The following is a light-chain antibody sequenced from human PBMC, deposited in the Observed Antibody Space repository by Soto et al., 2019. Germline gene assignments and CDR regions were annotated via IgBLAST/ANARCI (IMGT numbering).Light chain of an antibody. Sequence: EVVLTQHQGTLSLSPGKTPTLSHMPFQSVSSSYLAWYQQKPGQAPRLLIYGASSRATGIPDRFGGSGSGTDFTLTISRLEPEDFAVYYCQQYGSSPPFTFGQGTKVDIK. CDR1: QSVSSSY. J-gene: IGKJ1*01. CDR3: QQYGSSPPFT. V-gene: IGKV3-20*01. CDR2: GAS.